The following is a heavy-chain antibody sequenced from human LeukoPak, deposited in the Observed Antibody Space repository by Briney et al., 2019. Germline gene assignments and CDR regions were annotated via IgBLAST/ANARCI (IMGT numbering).Heavy chain of an antibody. Sequence: GGSLRLSCAASGFTFSSYSMNWVRQAPGKGLEWVSSISSSSSYIYYADSVKGRFTISRDNAKNSLYLQMNSLRAEDTAVYYCATWNVVVTTYDAFDIWGQGTMVTVSS. V-gene: IGHV3-21*01. D-gene: IGHD2-21*02. CDR2: ISSSSSYI. J-gene: IGHJ3*02. CDR1: GFTFSSYS. CDR3: ATWNVVVTTYDAFDI.